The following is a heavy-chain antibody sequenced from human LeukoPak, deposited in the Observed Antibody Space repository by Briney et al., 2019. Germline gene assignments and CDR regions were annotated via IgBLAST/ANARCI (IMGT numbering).Heavy chain of an antibody. D-gene: IGHD6-13*01. V-gene: IGHV3-30*02. Sequence: GGSLGLSCAASGFTFSSYGMHWVRQAPGKGLEWVAFIRYDGSNKYYADSVKGRFTISRDNSKNTLYLQMNSPRAEDTAVYYCAKDYFGVTGSSWYPYYFDYWGQGTLVTVSS. CDR3: AKDYFGVTGSSWYPYYFDY. CDR1: GFTFSSYG. CDR2: IRYDGSNK. J-gene: IGHJ4*02.